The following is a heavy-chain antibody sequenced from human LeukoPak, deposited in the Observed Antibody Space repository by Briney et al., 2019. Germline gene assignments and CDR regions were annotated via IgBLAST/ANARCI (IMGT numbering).Heavy chain of an antibody. CDR3: ARDKQFVHFDS. CDR1: GYTFTDSY. Sequence: ASVKSCCKTSGYTFTDSYIHWLRRAPGQGLEWMGWIHPNSGGTSYAQKFQGRVTMTRDTPSSTAFLEVSRLRADDTAVYYCARDKQFVHFDSWGQGTLVTVSS. V-gene: IGHV1-2*02. CDR2: IHPNSGGT. J-gene: IGHJ4*02. D-gene: IGHD6-6*01.